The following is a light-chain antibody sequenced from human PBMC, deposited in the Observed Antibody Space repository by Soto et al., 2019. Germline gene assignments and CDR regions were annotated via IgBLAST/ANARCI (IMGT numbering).Light chain of an antibody. CDR1: QDIKNY. CDR3: QQYDSLPPT. CDR2: DAF. Sequence: DIQMTQSPSSLSAFVGDSITITCQASQDIKNYLNWYQHKPGKAPKLLIYDAFKSNTGVPSRFSGSGAGTDFTFNINNLQPEEIATYFCQQYDSLPPTFGGGTRV. V-gene: IGKV1-33*01. J-gene: IGKJ4*01.